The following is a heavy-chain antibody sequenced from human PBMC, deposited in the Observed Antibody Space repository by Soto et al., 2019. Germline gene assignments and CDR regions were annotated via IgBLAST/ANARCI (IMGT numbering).Heavy chain of an antibody. D-gene: IGHD2-15*01. V-gene: IGHV4-39*01. CDR3: ARLYREYCSGGSCYTEYYYYMDV. Sequence: SETLSLTCTVSGGSISSSSYYWGWIRQPPGKGLEWIGSIYCSGSTYYNPSLKSRVTISVDTSKNQFSLKLSSVTAADTAVYYCARLYREYCSGGSCYTEYYYYMDVWGKGTTVTVSS. J-gene: IGHJ6*03. CDR2: IYCSGST. CDR1: GGSISSSSYY.